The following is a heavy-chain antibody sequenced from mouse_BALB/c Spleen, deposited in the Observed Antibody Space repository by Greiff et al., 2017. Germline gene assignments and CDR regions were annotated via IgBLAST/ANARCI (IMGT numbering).Heavy chain of an antibody. CDR2: INPYNGGT. D-gene: IGHD1-1*01. CDR1: GYSFTGYT. V-gene: IGHV1-18*01. Sequence: EVQLQQSGPELVKPGASMKISCTASGYSFTGYTMNWVQQSHGKNLEWIGLINPYNGGTSYNQKFKGKATLTVDKSSSTAYMELHSLTSEDSAVYYCARGYYGSSSYFHYAMDYWGQGTSVTVSA. J-gene: IGHJ4*01. CDR3: ARGYYGSSSYFHYAMDY.